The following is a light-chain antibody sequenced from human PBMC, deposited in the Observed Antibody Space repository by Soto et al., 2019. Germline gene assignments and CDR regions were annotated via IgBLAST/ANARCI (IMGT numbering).Light chain of an antibody. CDR3: QQYNTYSST. Sequence: DIQMTQSPSTLSASVGDRVTITCRASQSISSWLAWYQQKPGKAPKLLIYDASSLESGVPSRFSGSGSGTEFILAITSLQPDDFATYYCQQYNTYSSTFGQGTKLEIK. CDR1: QSISSW. CDR2: DAS. V-gene: IGKV1-5*01. J-gene: IGKJ2*01.